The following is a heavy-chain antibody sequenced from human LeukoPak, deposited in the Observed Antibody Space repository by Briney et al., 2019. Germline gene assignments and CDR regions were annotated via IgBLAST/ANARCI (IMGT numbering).Heavy chain of an antibody. J-gene: IGHJ4*02. CDR2: ISAYNGNT. Sequence: ASVKVSCKXSGYTFTSYGISWVRQAPGQGLEWMGWISAYNGNTNYSQKLQGRVTMTTDTSTRTACMELRSLRSDGTDVYYCARGRDCGGDCYSYYFDYWGQGTLVTVSS. D-gene: IGHD2-21*02. CDR1: GYTFTSYG. V-gene: IGHV1-18*01. CDR3: ARGRDCGGDCYSYYFDY.